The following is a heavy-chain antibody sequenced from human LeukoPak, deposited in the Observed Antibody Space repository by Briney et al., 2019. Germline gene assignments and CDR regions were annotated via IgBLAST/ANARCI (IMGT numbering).Heavy chain of an antibody. CDR3: AKGSQYSYGYFDY. D-gene: IGHD5-18*01. V-gene: IGHV3-30*18. Sequence: GGSLRLSCAASGFTFSSYGMHWVRQAPGKGLEWVAVISYDGSNKYYADSVKGRFTISRDNSKNTLYLQMNSLRAEDTAVYYCAKGSQYSYGYFDYWGQGTLVTVSS. CDR1: GFTFSSYG. CDR2: ISYDGSNK. J-gene: IGHJ4*02.